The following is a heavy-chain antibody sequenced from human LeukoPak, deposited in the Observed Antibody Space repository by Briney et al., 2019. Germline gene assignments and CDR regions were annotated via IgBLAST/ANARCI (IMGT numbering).Heavy chain of an antibody. CDR2: IKQDGSEK. D-gene: IGHD3-3*01. CDR1: GFTFSSYW. J-gene: IGHJ3*02. CDR3: ARVRNTYYDFWSGYYDAFDI. V-gene: IGHV3-7*01. Sequence: PGGSLRLSCAASGFTFSSYWMSWVRQAPGKGLEWVANIKQDGSEKYYVDSVKGRFTISRDNAKNSLYLQMNSLRAEDTAVYYCARVRNTYYDFWSGYYDAFDIWGQGTMVTVSS.